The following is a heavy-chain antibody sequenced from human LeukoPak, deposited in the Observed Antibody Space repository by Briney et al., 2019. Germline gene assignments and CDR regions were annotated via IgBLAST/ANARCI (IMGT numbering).Heavy chain of an antibody. CDR3: ARSGTRAFYYYYGMDV. D-gene: IGHD3-3*01. CDR1: GGSISSGGYY. V-gene: IGHV4-31*03. CDR2: IYYSGST. Sequence: SETLSLTCTVSGGSISSGGYYWSWIRQHPGKGLEWIGYIYYSGSTYYNPSLKSRVTISVDTSKNQFSLKLSSVTAADTAVYYCARSGTRAFYYYYGMDVWGQGTTVTVSS. J-gene: IGHJ6*02.